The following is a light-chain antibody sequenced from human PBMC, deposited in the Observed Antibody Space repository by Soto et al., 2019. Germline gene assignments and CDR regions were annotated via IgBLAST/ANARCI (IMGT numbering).Light chain of an antibody. CDR1: SGSVLTSYY. Sequence: QAVVSQEPSLSVSPGGTVTLTCGLTSGSVLTSYYPTWYQQTPGPAPRTLIYSTNIRSSGVPDRFSGAILGNKAALTITGAQADDESDYYWALYVGTGTVGFGGGTQLTVL. V-gene: IGLV8-61*01. CDR3: ALYVGTGTVG. J-gene: IGLJ2*01. CDR2: STN.